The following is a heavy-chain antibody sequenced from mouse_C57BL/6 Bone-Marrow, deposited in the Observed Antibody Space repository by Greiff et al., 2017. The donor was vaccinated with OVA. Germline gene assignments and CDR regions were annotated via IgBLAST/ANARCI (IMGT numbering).Heavy chain of an antibody. Sequence: EVQLQQSGPELVKPGASVKISCKASGYTFTDYYMNWVKQSHGQSLEWIGDINPNNGGTSYNQKFKGKATLTVDKSSSTAYMELRSLTSEDSAVYYGARRGYYYGGWGQGTTLTVSS. CDR1: GYTFTDYY. J-gene: IGHJ2*01. V-gene: IGHV1-26*01. CDR3: ARRGYYYGG. D-gene: IGHD1-1*01. CDR2: INPNNGGT.